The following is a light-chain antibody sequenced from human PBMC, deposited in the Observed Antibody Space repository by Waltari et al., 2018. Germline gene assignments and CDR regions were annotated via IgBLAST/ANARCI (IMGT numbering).Light chain of an antibody. CDR3: VQAIAFPLT. J-gene: IGKJ4*01. V-gene: IGKV2-40*01. Sequence: DIVMTQTPLSLPITPGEPASISCRSSQSLLHSNGNTYLHWYLQKPGQSPQLLIYGGSTRASGVPDRFSGSGSGTNFTLKISKVEAEDVGVFYCVQAIAFPLTFGGGTKVEIK. CDR2: GGS. CDR1: QSLLHSNGNTY.